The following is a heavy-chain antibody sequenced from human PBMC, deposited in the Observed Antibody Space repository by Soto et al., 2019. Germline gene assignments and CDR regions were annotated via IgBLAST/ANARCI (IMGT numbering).Heavy chain of an antibody. J-gene: IGHJ4*02. V-gene: IGHV4-34*01. CDR1: GGSFSGYY. CDR3: ARGLEGELAY. D-gene: IGHD3-16*01. CDR2: INHSGST. Sequence: QVQLQQWGAGLLKPSETLSLTCAVYGGSFSGYYWSWIRQPPGKGLEWIGEINHSGSTNYNPSLKSRVTISVDTSKNQFSLKLSSVTAADTAVYYCARGLEGELAYWGQGTLVTVSS.